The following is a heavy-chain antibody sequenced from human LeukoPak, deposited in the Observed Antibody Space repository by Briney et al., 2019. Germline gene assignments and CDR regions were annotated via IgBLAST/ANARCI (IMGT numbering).Heavy chain of an antibody. J-gene: IGHJ5*02. CDR1: GSTFTSYD. V-gene: IGHV1-8*01. D-gene: IGHD2-2*01. Sequence: GASVTLSCTSSGSTFTSYDINWVRHATAPGLEWRGWMNPNSGNTGYAQKSQGGVTMTRNTSISTAYMELSSLRSEDTAVYYCARGRLRYCSSTSWPNDGTNWFDPWGQGTLVTVSS. CDR3: ARGRLRYCSSTSWPNDGTNWFDP. CDR2: MNPNSGNT.